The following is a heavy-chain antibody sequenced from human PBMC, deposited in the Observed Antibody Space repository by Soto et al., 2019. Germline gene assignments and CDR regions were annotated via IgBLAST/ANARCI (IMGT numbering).Heavy chain of an antibody. CDR3: ARVFNPRTMVRGVKDYFDY. Sequence: GGSLRLSCAASGFTFSSYWISWVRQAPGKGLEWVANIKQDGSEKYYADSVKGRFTISRDNSKNTLYLQMNSLRAEDTAVYYCARVFNPRTMVRGVKDYFDYWGQGTLVTVSS. V-gene: IGHV3-7*02. CDR1: GFTFSSYW. CDR2: IKQDGSEK. J-gene: IGHJ4*02. D-gene: IGHD3-10*01.